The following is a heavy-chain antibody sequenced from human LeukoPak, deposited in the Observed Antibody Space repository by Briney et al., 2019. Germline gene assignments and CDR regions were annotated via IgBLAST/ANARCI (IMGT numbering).Heavy chain of an antibody. Sequence: PSQTLSLTCTVSGGSISSGGYYWSWIRQPPGKGLEWIGEINHSGSTNYNPSLKSRVTISVDTSKNQFSLKLSSVTAADTAVYYCARGSSGWSYYFDYWGQGTLVTVSS. V-gene: IGHV4-30-2*01. CDR3: ARGSSGWSYYFDY. CDR2: INHSGST. J-gene: IGHJ4*02. CDR1: GGSISSGGYY. D-gene: IGHD6-19*01.